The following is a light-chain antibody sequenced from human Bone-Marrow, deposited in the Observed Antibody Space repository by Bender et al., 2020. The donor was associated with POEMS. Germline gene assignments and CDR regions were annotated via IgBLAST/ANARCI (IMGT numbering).Light chain of an antibody. V-gene: IGLV2-14*03. CDR3: SSYTSNSFL. CDR2: AVT. CDR1: SRDVGGYDY. Sequence: QSVLTQPPSASGSPGQSITISCSGTSRDVGGYDYVSWYQHHPGKAPKLLIYAVTNRPSGVSNRFSGSKSGNTASLTISGLQAEDEADYYCSSYTSNSFLFGGGTKVTVL. J-gene: IGLJ2*01.